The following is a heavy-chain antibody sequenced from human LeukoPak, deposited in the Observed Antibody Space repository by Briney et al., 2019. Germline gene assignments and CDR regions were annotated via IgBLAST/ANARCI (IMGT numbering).Heavy chain of an antibody. CDR1: GGSTSRYS. J-gene: IGHJ4*02. CDR2: IYYSGST. V-gene: IGHV4-59*01. Sequence: SETLSPTSAVSGGSTSRYSSSWIRQPPGEGLEWIGYIYYSGSTNYNPSLKSRVTISVDTSKNQVSLKLRSVTAADTAVYYCATMVEGIHTYFGSWGQGNLVAVSS. D-gene: IGHD2-8*01. CDR3: ATMVEGIHTYFGS.